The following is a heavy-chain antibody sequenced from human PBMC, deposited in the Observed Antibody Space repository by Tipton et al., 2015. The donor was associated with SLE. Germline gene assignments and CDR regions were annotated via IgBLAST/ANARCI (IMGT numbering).Heavy chain of an antibody. CDR2: INPNSGGT. CDR3: ARRRVGYFGAGRDDFGMDV. V-gene: IGHV1-2*06. Sequence: QVQLVQSGPEVKKSGASVKVSCKASGYSFYGYFMHWVRQAPGQGLEWMGRINPNSGGTNYAQKFQGRVTMTRDTSISTAYMELSSLRSDDTALYYCARRRVGYFGAGRDDFGMDVWGQGTTVTVSS. CDR1: GYSFYGYF. D-gene: IGHD3-16*01. J-gene: IGHJ6*02.